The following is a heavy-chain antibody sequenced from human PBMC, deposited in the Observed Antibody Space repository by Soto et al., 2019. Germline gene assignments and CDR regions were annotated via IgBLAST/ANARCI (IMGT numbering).Heavy chain of an antibody. CDR3: ARQPLVAAASYYYYGMDV. V-gene: IGHV5-10-1*01. CDR1: GYSFTSYW. J-gene: IGHJ6*02. Sequence: PGESLKIACKGSGYSFTSYWISWVRQMPGKGLEWMGRIDPSDSYTNYSPSSQGHVTISADKSISTAYLQWSSLKASDTAMYYCARQPLVAAASYYYYGMDVWGQGTTVTVSS. CDR2: IDPSDSYT. D-gene: IGHD6-13*01.